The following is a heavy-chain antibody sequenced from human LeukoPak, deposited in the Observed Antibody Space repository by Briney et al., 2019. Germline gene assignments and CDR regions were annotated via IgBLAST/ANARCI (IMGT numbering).Heavy chain of an antibody. J-gene: IGHJ3*02. Sequence: GGSLRLSCAASGFTFSSYSMNWVRQAPGKGLEWASSISSSSSYIYYADSVKGRFTISRDNAKNSLYLQMNSLRAEDTAVYYCAREMLVPFDAFDIWGQGTLVTVSS. CDR3: AREMLVPFDAFDI. V-gene: IGHV3-21*01. CDR2: ISSSSSYI. CDR1: GFTFSSYS. D-gene: IGHD6-6*01.